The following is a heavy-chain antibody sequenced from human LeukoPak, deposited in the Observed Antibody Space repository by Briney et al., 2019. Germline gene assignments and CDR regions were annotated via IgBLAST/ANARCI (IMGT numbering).Heavy chain of an antibody. D-gene: IGHD5/OR15-5a*01. J-gene: IGHJ4*02. Sequence: GGSLRLSCAASGFTLSSYEMNWVRQAPGKGLEWVSYISSSGSSIYYADSVKGRFTVSRDNAKNSLYLQMNSLRVEDTAVYYCAREGVYGTFDYWGQGTLVTVSS. CDR2: ISSSGSSI. V-gene: IGHV3-48*03. CDR3: AREGVYGTFDY. CDR1: GFTLSSYE.